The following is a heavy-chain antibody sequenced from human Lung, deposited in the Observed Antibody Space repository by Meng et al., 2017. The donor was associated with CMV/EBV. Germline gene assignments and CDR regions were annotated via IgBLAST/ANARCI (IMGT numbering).Heavy chain of an antibody. J-gene: IGHJ6*02. CDR1: GYTFTNNY. V-gene: IGHV1-46*03. D-gene: IGHD3-3*01. Sequence: ASXXVSXKASGYTFTNNYIHWVRQAPGQGLEWMGTINPSGGSTRYTQKFQGRVTMTRDTSTAKVYMEVSSLRSEDTAVYYCARDPYYDFWDGYYAAYYYFGLDDWGQGTTVTVSS. CDR2: INPSGGST. CDR3: ARDPYYDFWDGYYAAYYYFGLDD.